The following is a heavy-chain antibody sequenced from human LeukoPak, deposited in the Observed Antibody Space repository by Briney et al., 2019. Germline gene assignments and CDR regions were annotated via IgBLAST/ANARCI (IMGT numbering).Heavy chain of an antibody. CDR1: GGSLSGYY. J-gene: IGHJ5*02. V-gene: IGHV4-34*01. D-gene: IGHD1-20*01. Sequence: SDALSLTCAVYGGSLSGYYWSSIRQPPGTGQEWIGEINRSGSTNYNPSVKSRVIISVDTSKIQFSLKLSSVTAADTAVYYCARHSYNWNGEGWFDPWGQGTLVTVSS. CDR2: INRSGST. CDR3: ARHSYNWNGEGWFDP.